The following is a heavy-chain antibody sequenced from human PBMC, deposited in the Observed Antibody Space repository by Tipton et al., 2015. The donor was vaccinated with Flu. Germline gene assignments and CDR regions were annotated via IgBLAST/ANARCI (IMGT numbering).Heavy chain of an antibody. D-gene: IGHD3-10*01. CDR2: IYTSGST. CDR1: GDSLSSYY. V-gene: IGHV4-4*07. J-gene: IGHJ4*02. Sequence: TLSLTCNVSGDSLSSYYWSWIRQPAGKGLEWIGRIYTSGSTKYNPSLKSRLTMSIDTAKNQFSLKLRSVTAADTAVYYCARASGSGSYVIFDYWGQGTLVTVSS. CDR3: ARASGSGSYVIFDY.